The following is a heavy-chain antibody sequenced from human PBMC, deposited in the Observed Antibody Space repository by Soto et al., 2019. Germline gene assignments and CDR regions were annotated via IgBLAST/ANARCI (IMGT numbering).Heavy chain of an antibody. Sequence: PXEFLRLSFAASGFTFSSYSMNWVRQAPGKGLEWVSSISSSSSYIYYADSVKGRFTISRDNAKNSLYLQMNSLRAEDTAVYYCARGTTPDYWGQGTLVTVSS. CDR2: ISSSSSYI. CDR3: ARGTTPDY. V-gene: IGHV3-21*01. J-gene: IGHJ4*02. CDR1: GFTFSSYS.